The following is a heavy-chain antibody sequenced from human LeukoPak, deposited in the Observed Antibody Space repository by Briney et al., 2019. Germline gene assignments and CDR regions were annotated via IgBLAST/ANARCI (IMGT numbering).Heavy chain of an antibody. CDR3: ARVYCTGGSCLDAFDI. CDR1: GYTFTSYG. J-gene: IGHJ3*02. V-gene: IGHV1-18*01. CDR2: ISAYSGHT. Sequence: ASVKVSCKASGYTFTSYGISWVRQAPGQGLEWMGWISAYSGHTYYARKLQGRVTMTTHTSTSTAYMELRSLRSDDTAVYYCARVYCTGGSCLDAFDIWGQGTMVTVSS. D-gene: IGHD2-15*01.